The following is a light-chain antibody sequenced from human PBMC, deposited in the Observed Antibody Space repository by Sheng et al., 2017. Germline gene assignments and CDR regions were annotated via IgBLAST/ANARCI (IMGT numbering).Light chain of an antibody. CDR1: SLRSYY. V-gene: IGLV3-19*01. CDR2: GKN. Sequence: SSELTQDPAVSVALGQTVRITCQGDSLRSYYASWYQQKPGQAPVLVIYGKNNRPSGIPDRFSGSSSGNTASLTITGAQAEDEADYYCNSRDSSGNHVVFGGGTKLDRP. CDR3: NSRDSSGNHVV. J-gene: IGLJ2*01.